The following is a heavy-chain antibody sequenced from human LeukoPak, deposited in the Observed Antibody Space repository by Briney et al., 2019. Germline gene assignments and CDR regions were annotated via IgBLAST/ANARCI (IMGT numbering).Heavy chain of an antibody. D-gene: IGHD3-9*01. J-gene: IGHJ6*03. Sequence: ASVKVSCKASGYTFTSYGISWVRQAPGQGLEWMGWISAYNGNTNYAQKLQGRVTMTTDPSTSTAYMELRSLRSDDTAVYYCARKYYDILTGYSAYYYYYYMDVWGKGTTVTVSS. CDR2: ISAYNGNT. CDR3: ARKYYDILTGYSAYYYYYYMDV. CDR1: GYTFTSYG. V-gene: IGHV1-18*01.